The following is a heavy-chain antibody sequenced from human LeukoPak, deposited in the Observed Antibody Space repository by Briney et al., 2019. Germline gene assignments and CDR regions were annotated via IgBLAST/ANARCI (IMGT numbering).Heavy chain of an antibody. V-gene: IGHV3-23*01. CDR3: ARAPSEIGGYYPEYFRH. D-gene: IGHD3-22*01. Sequence: TGGSLRLSCAASGFTFSNYAMNWVRQAPGKGLEWVSAISASGGSTNYADSVKGRFTISRDNAKNTVSLQMNSLRAEDTGVYYCARAPSEIGGYYPEYFRHWGKGTLVTVSS. CDR2: ISASGGST. J-gene: IGHJ1*01. CDR1: GFTFSNYA.